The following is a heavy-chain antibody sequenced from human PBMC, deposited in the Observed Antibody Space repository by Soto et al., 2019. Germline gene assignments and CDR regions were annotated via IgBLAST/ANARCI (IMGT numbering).Heavy chain of an antibody. CDR3: ARKRTTVVTQAYFDH. Sequence: SETLSLTCIVSGESISSSSYYWGWIRQPPGKGLEWIGSIYYSGRTYYNPSFKSRVTISIDTSKNQFSLKLSSVTATGTAVYYGARKRTTVVTQAYFDHWGQGALVTVSS. D-gene: IGHD2-21*02. CDR2: IYYSGRT. J-gene: IGHJ4*02. V-gene: IGHV4-39*01. CDR1: GESISSSSYY.